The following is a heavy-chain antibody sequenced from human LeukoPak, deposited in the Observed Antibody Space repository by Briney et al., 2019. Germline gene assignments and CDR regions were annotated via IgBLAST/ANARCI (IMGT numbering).Heavy chain of an antibody. Sequence: GGSLRLSCAASGFTFSSYSMNWVRQAPGKGLEWVSSISSGSSYIYYADSVKGRFTISRDNAKNSLYLQMNSLRAEDTAVYYCARVGSRSFLGATKYYFDYWGQGTLVTVSS. CDR2: ISSGSSYI. J-gene: IGHJ4*02. CDR3: ARVGSRSFLGATKYYFDY. D-gene: IGHD1-26*01. V-gene: IGHV3-21*01. CDR1: GFTFSSYS.